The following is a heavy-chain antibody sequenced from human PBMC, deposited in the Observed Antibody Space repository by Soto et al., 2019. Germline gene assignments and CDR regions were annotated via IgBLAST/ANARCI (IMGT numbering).Heavy chain of an antibody. Sequence: QVKLVESGGGVVQPGRSLRLSCAASGFTFSSHAMNWVRQAPGKGLEWVALIWNAGNNKYYADAGSVKGRFTISRDNSRNTLYLEMNSVRADDTGVYYCSRGPDYSNFGYFDYWGQGTLFTFSS. V-gene: IGHV3-33*01. D-gene: IGHD4-4*01. CDR3: SRGPDYSNFGYFDY. CDR2: IWNAGNNK. J-gene: IGHJ4*02. CDR1: GFTFSSHA.